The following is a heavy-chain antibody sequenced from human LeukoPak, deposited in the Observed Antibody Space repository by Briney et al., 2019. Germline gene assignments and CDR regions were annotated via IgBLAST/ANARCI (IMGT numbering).Heavy chain of an antibody. CDR2: IKKDGSEE. D-gene: IGHD1-14*01. V-gene: IGHV3-7*01. Sequence: PGGSLRLSCADSGFNLNSYLMRWVRQAPGRGLEWVANIKKDGSEENYLDSVKGRFTVSRDNAKNSLCLQMNSLRGEDTAIYYCARSNPNRNALDLWGQGTMVTIS. J-gene: IGHJ3*01. CDR3: ARSNPNRNALDL. CDR1: GFNLNSYL.